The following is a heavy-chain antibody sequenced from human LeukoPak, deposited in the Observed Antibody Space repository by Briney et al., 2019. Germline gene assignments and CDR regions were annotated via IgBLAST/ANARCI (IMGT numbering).Heavy chain of an antibody. Sequence: AGGSLRLPCAASGFTFSSYSMNWVRQAPGKGLEWVSSISSSSSYIYYADSVKGRFTISRDNAKNSLYLQMNSLRAEDTAVYYCAKTLDSGELYGEFDYWGQGTLVTVSS. CDR2: ISSSSSYI. CDR3: AKTLDSGELYGEFDY. J-gene: IGHJ4*02. D-gene: IGHD4-17*01. V-gene: IGHV3-21*01. CDR1: GFTFSSYS.